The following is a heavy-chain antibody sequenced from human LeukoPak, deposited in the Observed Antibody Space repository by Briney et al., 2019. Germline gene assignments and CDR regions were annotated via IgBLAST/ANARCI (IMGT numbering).Heavy chain of an antibody. CDR3: ATDTLRFRMDV. V-gene: IGHV3-21*01. D-gene: IGHD3-3*01. CDR1: GHPFSSFT. CDR2: ISSSPTYT. Sequence: PGGSLRLSCTVSGHPFSSFTLNWVRQSPGKGLEWVSSISSSPTYTYYADSVKGRFTISRDNAKNSLFLQMNSLRDNDTGVYFCATDTLRFRMDVWGKGTTVIVSS. J-gene: IGHJ6*04.